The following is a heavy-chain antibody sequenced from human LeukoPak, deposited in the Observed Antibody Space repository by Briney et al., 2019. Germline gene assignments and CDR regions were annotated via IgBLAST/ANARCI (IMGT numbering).Heavy chain of an antibody. Sequence: ASVKVSCKASGYTFTGYYMHWVRQAPGQGLEWMGWINPNSGGTNYAQKFKGRVTMTRDTSISTAYMELSRLRSDDTAVYYCARGLKDCSSTSCYAEWDVRNYGMDVWGQGTTVTVSS. V-gene: IGHV1-2*02. CDR1: GYTFTGYY. CDR2: INPNSGGT. J-gene: IGHJ6*02. D-gene: IGHD2-2*01. CDR3: ARGLKDCSSTSCYAEWDVRNYGMDV.